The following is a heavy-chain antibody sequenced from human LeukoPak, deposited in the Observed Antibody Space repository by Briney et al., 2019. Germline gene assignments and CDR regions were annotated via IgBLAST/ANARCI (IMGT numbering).Heavy chain of an antibody. Sequence: SETLSLTCAVYGGSFSGYYWSWIRQPPGKGLYWVGEINHSGSTNYNPSLKSRVTISVDTSKNQFSLKLSSVTAADTAVYYCARVETDYYYYGMDVWGKGTTVTVSS. CDR3: ARVETDYYYYGMDV. J-gene: IGHJ6*04. CDR1: GGSFSGYY. CDR2: INHSGST. V-gene: IGHV4-34*01.